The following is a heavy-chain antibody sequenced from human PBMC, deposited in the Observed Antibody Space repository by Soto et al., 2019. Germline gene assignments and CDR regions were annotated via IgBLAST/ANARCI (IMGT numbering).Heavy chain of an antibody. CDR3: ARDPKTSGGQHWAFNYFDS. D-gene: IGHD7-27*01. Sequence: GGSLRLSCAASGFSFSISPMHWVRQAPGKGPEWVALISYDGTNKFYADSVKGRFTISRDNPKSTLYLQVDSLRPEDAAVYYCARDPKTSGGQHWAFNYFDSWGQGTLVTVSS. V-gene: IGHV3-30-3*01. J-gene: IGHJ4*02. CDR1: GFSFSISP. CDR2: ISYDGTNK.